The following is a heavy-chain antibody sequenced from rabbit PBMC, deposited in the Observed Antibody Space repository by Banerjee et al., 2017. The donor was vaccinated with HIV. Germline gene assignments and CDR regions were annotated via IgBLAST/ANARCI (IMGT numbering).Heavy chain of an antibody. V-gene: IGHV1S40*01. CDR1: GFDLNSNYY. CDR2: IYTGSGST. CDR3: AREGAYTFVL. J-gene: IGHJ4*01. Sequence: QSLEESGGDLVKPGASLTLTCTASGFDLNSNYYMCWVRQAPGKGLEWIGCIYTGSGSTYYASWAKGRFTISKTSSTTVTLQMTSLTGADTATYFCAREGAYTFVLWGPGTLVTVS. D-gene: IGHD1-1*01.